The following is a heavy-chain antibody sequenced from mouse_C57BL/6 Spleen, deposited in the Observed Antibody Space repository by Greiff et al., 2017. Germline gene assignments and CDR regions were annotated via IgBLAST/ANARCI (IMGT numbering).Heavy chain of an antibody. Sequence: QVQLQQPGAELVMPGASVKLSCKASGYTFTSYWMHWVKQRPGQGLEWIGEIDPSDSYTNYNQKFKGKSTLTVDKSSSTAYMQLSSLTSEDSAVYYCAKNYGNSLGYFDVWGTGTTVTVSS. CDR1: GYTFTSYW. CDR2: IDPSDSYT. CDR3: AKNYGNSLGYFDV. V-gene: IGHV1-69*01. J-gene: IGHJ1*03. D-gene: IGHD2-1*01.